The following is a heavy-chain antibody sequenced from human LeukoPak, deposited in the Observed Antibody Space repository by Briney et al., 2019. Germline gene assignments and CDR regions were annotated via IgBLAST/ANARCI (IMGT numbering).Heavy chain of an antibody. CDR1: GASISSYY. CDR2: IYTSGST. D-gene: IGHD3-16*02. V-gene: IGHV4-4*07. J-gene: IGHJ4*02. Sequence: SETLSLTCTVSGASISSYYWSWIRQSAGKGLEWIGRIYTSGSTNYNPSLKSRVTMSVDTSKNQFSLKLSSVTAADTAVYFCARDRGELSLSAWFDYWGQGTLVTVSS. CDR3: ARDRGELSLSAWFDY.